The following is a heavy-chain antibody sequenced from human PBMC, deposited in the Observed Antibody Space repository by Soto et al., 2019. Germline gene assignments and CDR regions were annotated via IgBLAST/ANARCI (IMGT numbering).Heavy chain of an antibody. D-gene: IGHD3-3*01. Sequence: GGSLRLSCAASGFTFGTYGMGWVRQAPGKGLEWISTITGGNTYDAASVKGRFTISRDNYKNTLYLQMSSLRAEDTALYYCAKDKERGGYDSDFDSWGQGTLVTVSS. J-gene: IGHJ4*02. CDR1: GFTFGTYG. CDR3: AKDKERGGYDSDFDS. CDR2: ITGGNT. V-gene: IGHV3-23*01.